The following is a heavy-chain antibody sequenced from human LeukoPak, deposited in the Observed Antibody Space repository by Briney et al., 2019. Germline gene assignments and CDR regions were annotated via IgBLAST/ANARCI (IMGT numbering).Heavy chain of an antibody. CDR1: GFTFSDYY. Sequence: PGGSLRLSCAASGFTFSDYYMSWIRQAPGKGLEWFSYISKTDSSTNYADSVRGRFTISRDDAKSSLYLQMNSLRAEDTAVYYCARVMGSYAMDYWGQGTLVTVSS. CDR3: ARVMGSYAMDY. CDR2: ISKTDSST. D-gene: IGHD3-16*01. V-gene: IGHV3-11*04. J-gene: IGHJ4*02.